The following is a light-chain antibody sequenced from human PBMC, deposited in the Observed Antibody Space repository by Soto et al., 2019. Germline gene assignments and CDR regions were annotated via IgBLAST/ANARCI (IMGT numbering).Light chain of an antibody. CDR1: LGISNF. CDR3: QKYNSAPWT. CDR2: GGY. V-gene: IGKV1-27*01. Sequence: DIQLTQSPSSLSASLGDRVTITCRASLGISNFLAWYQQKPGKVPKLLIYGGYTLQSGVPSRFSGSGSGTDFTLTISSLQPEDVATYYCQKYNSAPWTFGQGTKVDI. J-gene: IGKJ1*01.